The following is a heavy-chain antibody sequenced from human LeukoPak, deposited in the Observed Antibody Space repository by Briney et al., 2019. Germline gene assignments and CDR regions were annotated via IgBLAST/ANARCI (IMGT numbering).Heavy chain of an antibody. J-gene: IGHJ3*02. CDR1: GGSISSYY. CDR2: IYYSGST. V-gene: IGHV4-59*08. D-gene: IGHD2-2*01. Sequence: SETLSLTCTVSGGSISSYYWSWIRQPPGKGLEWIGYIYYSGSTNYNPSLKSRVTISVDTSKNQFSLKLSSVTAADTAVYYCAREIVVGPVGAFDIWGQGTMVTVSS. CDR3: AREIVVGPVGAFDI.